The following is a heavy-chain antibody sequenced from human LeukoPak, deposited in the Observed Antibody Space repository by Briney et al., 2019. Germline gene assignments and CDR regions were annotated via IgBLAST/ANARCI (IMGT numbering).Heavy chain of an antibody. V-gene: IGHV3-21*01. J-gene: IGHJ4*02. CDR3: ARGTGKQLARD. CDR2: ISSSSSYI. CDR1: GFTFSSYS. Sequence: GGSLRLSCAASGFTFSSYSMNWVRQAPGKGLEWVSSISSSSSYICYADSVKGRFTISRDNAKNSLYLQMNSLRAEDTAVYYCARGTGKQLARDWGQGTLVTVSS. D-gene: IGHD6-13*01.